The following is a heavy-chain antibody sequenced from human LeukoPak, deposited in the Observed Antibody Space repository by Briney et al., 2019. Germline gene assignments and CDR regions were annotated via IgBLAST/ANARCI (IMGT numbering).Heavy chain of an antibody. CDR2: ISYDGSNK. CDR3: ASYIVVVPADDAFDI. D-gene: IGHD2-2*01. Sequence: GGSLRLSCAASGFTFSSYAMHWVRQAPGKGLEWVAVISYDGSNKYYADSVKGRFTISRDNSKNTLYLQMNSLRAEDTAVYYCASYIVVVPADDAFDIWRQGTMATVSS. CDR1: GFTFSSYA. J-gene: IGHJ3*02. V-gene: IGHV3-30-3*01.